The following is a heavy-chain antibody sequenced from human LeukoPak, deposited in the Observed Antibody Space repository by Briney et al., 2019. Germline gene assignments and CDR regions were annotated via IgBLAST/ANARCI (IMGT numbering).Heavy chain of an antibody. J-gene: IGHJ4*02. V-gene: IGHV3-21*01. D-gene: IGHD3-3*01. Sequence: KSWASLRLSCAASGFTFSSYSMNWVRPAPGKGLEWVSSISSSSSYIYYADSVKGRFTISRDNAKNSLYLQMNSLRAEDTAVYYCARDRFLEWFPDYWGQGTLVTVSS. CDR2: ISSSSSYI. CDR3: ARDRFLEWFPDY. CDR1: GFTFSSYS.